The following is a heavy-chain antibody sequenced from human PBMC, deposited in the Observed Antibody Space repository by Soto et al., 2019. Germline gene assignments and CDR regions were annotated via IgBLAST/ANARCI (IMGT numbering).Heavy chain of an antibody. J-gene: IGHJ6*02. Sequence: GLPLRLSWAASGCTFSSYSVNWVRQAPGKGLEWVSYISSSSSTIYYADSVKGRFTISRDNAKNSLYLQMNSLRDEDTAVYYCARVIMDVWVQGTTVTVSS. V-gene: IGHV3-48*02. CDR2: ISSSSSTI. CDR1: GCTFSSYS. CDR3: ARVIMDV.